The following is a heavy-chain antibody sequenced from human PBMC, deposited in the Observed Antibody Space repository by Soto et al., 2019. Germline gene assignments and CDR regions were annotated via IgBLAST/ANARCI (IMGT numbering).Heavy chain of an antibody. D-gene: IGHD1-26*01. CDR1: GFTFTSSA. V-gene: IGHV1-58*01. Sequence: SVKVSCKASGFTFTSSAVQWVRQARGQRLEWIGWIVVGSGNTNYAQKFQERVTITRDMSTSTAYMELSSLRSEDTAVYYCAAVSVGATTTDYWGRGTLVTVSS. J-gene: IGHJ4*02. CDR3: AAVSVGATTTDY. CDR2: IVVGSGNT.